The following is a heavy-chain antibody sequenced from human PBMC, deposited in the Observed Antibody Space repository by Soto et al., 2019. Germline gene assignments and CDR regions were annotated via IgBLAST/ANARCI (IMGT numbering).Heavy chain of an antibody. J-gene: IGHJ4*02. CDR1: GGSISSGDYY. D-gene: IGHD3-10*01. CDR2: IYYSGST. Sequence: SETLSLTCTVSGGSISSGDYYWSWIRQPPGKGLEWIGYIYYSGSTYYNPSLKSRVTISVDTFKNQFSLKLSSVTAADTAVYYCATMSYGSGLGYWGQGTLVTVAS. CDR3: ATMSYGSGLGY. V-gene: IGHV4-30-4*01.